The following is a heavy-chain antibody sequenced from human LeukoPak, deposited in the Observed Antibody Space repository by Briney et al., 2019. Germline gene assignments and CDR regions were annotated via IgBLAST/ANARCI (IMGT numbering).Heavy chain of an antibody. Sequence: GASVKVSCKASGGTFSSYAISWVRQAPGQGLEWMGGIIPIFGTANYAQKFQGRVTITADESTSTAYMELSSLRSEDTAVYYCARDRIDSSGYYRPSENWFDPWGQGTLVTVSS. J-gene: IGHJ5*02. D-gene: IGHD3-22*01. CDR3: ARDRIDSSGYYRPSENWFDP. CDR2: IIPIFGTA. CDR1: GGTFSSYA. V-gene: IGHV1-69*13.